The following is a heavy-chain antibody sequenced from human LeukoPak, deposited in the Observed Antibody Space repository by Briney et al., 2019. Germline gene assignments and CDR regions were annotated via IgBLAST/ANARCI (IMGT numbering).Heavy chain of an antibody. D-gene: IGHD3-10*01. CDR3: AKIKRSGSGSGSWWPPKSYFDY. Sequence: GGSLRLSCAASGFTFDDYAMHWVRQAPGKGLEWVSGISWNSGSIGYADSVKGRFTISRDNAKNSLYLQMNSLRAEDTALYYCAKIKRSGSGSGSWWPPKSYFDYWGQGTLVTVSS. J-gene: IGHJ4*02. CDR2: ISWNSGSI. CDR1: GFTFDDYA. V-gene: IGHV3-9*01.